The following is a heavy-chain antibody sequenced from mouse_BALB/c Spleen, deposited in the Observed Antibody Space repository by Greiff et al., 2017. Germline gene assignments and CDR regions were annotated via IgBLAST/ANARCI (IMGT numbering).Heavy chain of an antibody. Sequence: ESGPGLVKPSQSLSLTCSVTGYSITSGYYWNWIRQFPGNKLEWMGYISYDGSNNYNPSLKNRISITRDTSKNQFFLKLNSVTTEDTATYYCATSTMITSFAYWGQGTLVTVSA. CDR2: ISYDGSN. D-gene: IGHD2-4*01. CDR3: ATSTMITSFAY. V-gene: IGHV3-6*02. J-gene: IGHJ3*01. CDR1: GYSITSGYY.